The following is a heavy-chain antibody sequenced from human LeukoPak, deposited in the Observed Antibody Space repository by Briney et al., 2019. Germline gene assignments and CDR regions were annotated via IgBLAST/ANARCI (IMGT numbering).Heavy chain of an antibody. CDR2: IRSTAAGGTI. V-gene: IGHV3-15*01. Sequence: PGGSLRLSCAASGFTFSDVWMSCVRQAPGKGLEWVGRIRSTAAGGTIEYAAPVKGRFTISRDDSKDTLHLQMNSLKTEDTAVYFCSEGLAYWCQGTLVTVSS. J-gene: IGHJ4*01. CDR1: GFTFSDVW. CDR3: SEGLAY.